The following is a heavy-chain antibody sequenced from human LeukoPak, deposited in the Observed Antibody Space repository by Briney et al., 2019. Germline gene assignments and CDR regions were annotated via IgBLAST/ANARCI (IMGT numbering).Heavy chain of an antibody. CDR1: GFTFSSYC. CDR3: ARVPHDIVVVVAATPDY. Sequence: GGSLRLSCAASGFTFSSYCMSWVRHAPGKGLEWVSSITSRSSYIYYADSVKGRFTISRDNAKNALYLQMNSLRAEDTAVYYCARVPHDIVVVVAATPDYWGQGTRVTVSS. D-gene: IGHD2-15*01. J-gene: IGHJ4*02. CDR2: ITSRSSYI. V-gene: IGHV3-21*01.